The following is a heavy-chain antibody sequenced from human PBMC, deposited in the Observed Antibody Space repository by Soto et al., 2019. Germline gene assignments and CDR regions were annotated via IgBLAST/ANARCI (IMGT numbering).Heavy chain of an antibody. CDR1: GFSFSSDS. D-gene: IGHD2-2*01. CDR3: ARDYCSSTSCYYP. CDR2: ISSSSSYI. Sequence: EVQLVESGGGLVKPGGSLRLSCAASGFSFSSDSMNWVRQAPGKGLEWVSSISSSSSYIYYADSVKGRFTISRDNAQNSLYLQMNSLRAKYTAVYYCARDYCSSTSCYYPWGQGALVTVSS. J-gene: IGHJ5*02. V-gene: IGHV3-21*01.